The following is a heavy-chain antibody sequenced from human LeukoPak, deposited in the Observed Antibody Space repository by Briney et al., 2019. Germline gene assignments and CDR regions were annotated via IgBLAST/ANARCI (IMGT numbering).Heavy chain of an antibody. CDR2: MNPNSGNT. CDR1: GYTFTRYD. CDR3: ARGDYYGSGSYYNVDYMDV. J-gene: IGHJ6*03. V-gene: IGHV1-8*01. D-gene: IGHD3-10*01. Sequence: GASVKVSCKASGYTFTRYDINWVRQATGQGLEWMGWMNPNSGNTGYAQKFQGRVTMTRNTSISTAYMELSSLRSEDTAVYYCARGDYYGSGSYYNVDYMDVWGKGTTVTISS.